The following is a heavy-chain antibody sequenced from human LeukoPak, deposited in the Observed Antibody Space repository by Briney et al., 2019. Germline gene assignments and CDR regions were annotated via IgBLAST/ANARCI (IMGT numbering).Heavy chain of an antibody. V-gene: IGHV4-59*08. CDR3: ARHANLGELSYNWFDP. J-gene: IGHJ5*02. CDR1: GGSISSYY. D-gene: IGHD3-10*01. CDR2: IYYSGST. Sequence: SETLSLTCTVSGGSISSYYWSWIRQPPGKGLEWIGYIYYSGSTYYNPSLKSRVTISVDTSKNQFSLKLSSVTAADTAVYYCARHANLGELSYNWFDPWGQGTLVTVSS.